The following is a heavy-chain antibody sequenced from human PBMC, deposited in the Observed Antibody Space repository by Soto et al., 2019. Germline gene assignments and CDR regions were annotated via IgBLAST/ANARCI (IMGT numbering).Heavy chain of an antibody. CDR2: INPETGGT. D-gene: IGHD2-2*01. CDR1: GYTFTGYY. J-gene: IGHJ6*02. CDR3: ARERYQVISDGMDV. V-gene: IGHV1-2*02. Sequence: QVQLVQSGADVKTPGASVRVSCKASGYTFTGYYVHWVREAPGQGLEWPGWINPETGGTSYAQKFQGRVTLSRDTSINTAYLELSRLRFDDAAVYFCARERYQVISDGMDVWGQGTTVTVSS.